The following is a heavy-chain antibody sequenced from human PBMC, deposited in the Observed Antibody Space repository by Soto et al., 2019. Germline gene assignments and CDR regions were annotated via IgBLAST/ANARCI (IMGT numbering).Heavy chain of an antibody. J-gene: IGHJ6*02. CDR3: ARSIGLHGEKWEPRHGAYYHYGMDV. V-gene: IGHV3-30-3*01. Sequence: GGSLRLSCAASGFTFSSYAMHWVRQAPGKGLEWVAVISYDGSNKYYADSVKGRFTISRDNSKNTLYLQMNSLRAEDTAVYYCARSIGLHGEKWEPRHGAYYHYGMDVWGQGTTVTVS. CDR2: ISYDGSNK. CDR1: GFTFSSYA. D-gene: IGHD1-26*01.